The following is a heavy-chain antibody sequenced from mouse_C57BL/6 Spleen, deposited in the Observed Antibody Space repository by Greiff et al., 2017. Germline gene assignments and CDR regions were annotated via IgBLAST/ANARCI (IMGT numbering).Heavy chain of an antibody. J-gene: IGHJ4*01. CDR3: ASDSSDSGAMDY. CDR2: IHPSDSDT. Sequence: QVQLQQPGAELVKPGASVKVSCKASGYTFTSYWMHWVKQRPGQGLEWIGRIHPSDSDTNYNQKFKGKATLTVDRSSSTAYMQRSSLTSEDSAVYYCASDSSDSGAMDYWGQGTSVTVSS. CDR1: GYTFTSYW. V-gene: IGHV1-74*01. D-gene: IGHD3-2*02.